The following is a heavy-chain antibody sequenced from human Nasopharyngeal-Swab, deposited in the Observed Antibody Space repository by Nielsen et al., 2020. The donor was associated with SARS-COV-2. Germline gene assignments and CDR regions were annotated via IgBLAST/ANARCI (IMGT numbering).Heavy chain of an antibody. V-gene: IGHV3-21*01. CDR3: ARRAVAGEYFQH. Sequence: GASLQISCAASGFTFSSYSMNWVRQAPGKGLEWVSSISSSSSYIYYADSVKGRFTISRDNAKNSLYLQMNSLRAEDTAVYYCARRAVAGEYFQHWGQGTLVTVSS. CDR1: GFTFSSYS. CDR2: ISSSSSYI. J-gene: IGHJ1*01. D-gene: IGHD6-19*01.